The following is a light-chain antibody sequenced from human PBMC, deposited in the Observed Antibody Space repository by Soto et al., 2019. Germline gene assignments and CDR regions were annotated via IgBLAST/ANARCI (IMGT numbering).Light chain of an antibody. V-gene: IGKV2D-29*02. CDR1: QILLHSSGYNY. CDR2: EVS. J-gene: IGKJ5*01. CDR3: MQSTQLPPT. Sequence: DIVMTQSPLSLPVTHVEPASISFRSSQILLHSSGYNYLDWYLQKPGQSPQLLIYEVSTRVSGVPDRFSGSGSGTDFTLEISRVETDDVGIYYCMQSTQLPPTFGQGTRLEI.